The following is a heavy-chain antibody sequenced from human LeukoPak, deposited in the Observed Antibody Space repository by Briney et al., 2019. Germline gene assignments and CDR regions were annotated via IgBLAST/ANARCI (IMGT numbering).Heavy chain of an antibody. CDR1: GGSISSYY. V-gene: IGHV4-59*01. CDR2: MYYSGST. Sequence: SETLSLTCTVSGGSISSYYWSWIRQPPGKGLEWIGYMYYSGSTNYNPSLKSRVTISVDTSKNQFSLKLSSVTAADTAVYYCAREDYSYGLDYWGQGSLVTVSS. J-gene: IGHJ4*02. D-gene: IGHD5-18*01. CDR3: AREDYSYGLDY.